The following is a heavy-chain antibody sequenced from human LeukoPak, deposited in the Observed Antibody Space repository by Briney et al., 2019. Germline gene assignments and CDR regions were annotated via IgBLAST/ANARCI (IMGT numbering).Heavy chain of an antibody. D-gene: IGHD4-17*01. CDR2: IGANGANT. Sequence: GGSLRLSCAASGFTFSNYATSWVRQAPGKGLEWVSTIGANGANTFYADSVGGRFTISRDNSKNTLYLQMNSLRAEDTAVYYCAKVKVTTNYYFEYWGQGTLVTVSS. J-gene: IGHJ4*02. CDR3: AKVKVTTNYYFEY. V-gene: IGHV3-23*01. CDR1: GFTFSNYA.